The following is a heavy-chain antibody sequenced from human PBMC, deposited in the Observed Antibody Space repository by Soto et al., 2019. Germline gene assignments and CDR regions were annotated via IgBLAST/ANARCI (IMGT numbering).Heavy chain of an antibody. Sequence: ASVKVSCKASGYTFTSYGISRVRQAPGQGLEWMGWISAYNGNTNYAQKLQGRVTMTTDTSTSTAYMELRSLRSDDTAVYYCARDVKAGSGSYPLDYWGQGTLVTVSS. V-gene: IGHV1-18*01. CDR2: ISAYNGNT. CDR3: ARDVKAGSGSYPLDY. J-gene: IGHJ4*02. D-gene: IGHD3-10*01. CDR1: GYTFTSYG.